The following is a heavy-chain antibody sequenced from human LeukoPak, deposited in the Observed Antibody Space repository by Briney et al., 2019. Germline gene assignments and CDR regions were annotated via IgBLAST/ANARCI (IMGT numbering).Heavy chain of an antibody. CDR1: GFTFSSYA. Sequence: GGSLRLSCAASGFTFSSYAMSWVRQAPGKGLEWVSAISGSGGSTYYADSVKGRFTISRDNAKNSLYLQMNSLRAEDTAVYYCARVSSSSWFGMDVWGRGTTVTVSS. J-gene: IGHJ6*02. CDR2: ISGSGGST. CDR3: ARVSSSSWFGMDV. V-gene: IGHV3-23*01. D-gene: IGHD6-13*01.